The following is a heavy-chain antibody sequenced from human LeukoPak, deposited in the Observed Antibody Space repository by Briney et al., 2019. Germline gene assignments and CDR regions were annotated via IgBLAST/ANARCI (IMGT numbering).Heavy chain of an antibody. CDR3: AKADDTVATNFDS. V-gene: IGHV3-23*01. CDR1: GFTFRTYA. D-gene: IGHD5-12*01. Sequence: GGSLRLSCAASGFTFRTYAMSWVRQAPGKGLEWVSASRGNGGRADYADSVEGRFTTSRDNSKNTVYLQMNSPRAEDTAVYYCAKADDTVATNFDSWGQGTLVTVSS. CDR2: SRGNGGRA. J-gene: IGHJ4*02.